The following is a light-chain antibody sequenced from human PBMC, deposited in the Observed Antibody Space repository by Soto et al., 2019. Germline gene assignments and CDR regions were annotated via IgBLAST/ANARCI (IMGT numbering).Light chain of an antibody. Sequence: QLVLTQPPSVSGAPGQRVTISCTGSSSNIGAGNDVHWYQHLPGTAPKLLIYGNSNRPSGVPDRFSGSKSGTSASLTITGLQAEDEADYHCQSYDSSLSAVIFGGGTKLTVL. J-gene: IGLJ2*01. CDR3: QSYDSSLSAVI. V-gene: IGLV1-40*01. CDR1: SSNIGAGND. CDR2: GNS.